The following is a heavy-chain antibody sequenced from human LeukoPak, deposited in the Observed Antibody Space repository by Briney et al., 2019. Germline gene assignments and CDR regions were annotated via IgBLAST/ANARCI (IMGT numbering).Heavy chain of an antibody. J-gene: IGHJ4*02. D-gene: IGHD3-22*01. CDR1: GGSISNNF. Sequence: PSETLSLTCTVWGGSISNNFWSGIRQPPGKGLEWIGEINHSGSANYNPSLKSRVTISVDMSKNQFSLKLSSVTAADTAVYYCARARGDYYDSSGYYSAFDYWGQGTLVTVSS. CDR3: ARARGDYYDSSGYYSAFDY. CDR2: INHSGSA. V-gene: IGHV4-34*01.